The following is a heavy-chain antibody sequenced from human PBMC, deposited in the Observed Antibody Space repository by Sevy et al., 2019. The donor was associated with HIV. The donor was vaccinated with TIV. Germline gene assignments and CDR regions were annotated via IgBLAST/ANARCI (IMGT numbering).Heavy chain of an antibody. J-gene: IGHJ4*02. Sequence: GGSLRLSCAASGFTFSDYYMSWIRQAPGKGLEWVSYISSSGSTIYYADSVKGRFTISRDNAKNSLYLQMNSLRAEETAVYYCARDARLRLGELSLYLFDYWGQGTLVTVSS. CDR3: ARDARLRLGELSLYLFDY. D-gene: IGHD3-16*02. CDR2: ISSSGSTI. CDR1: GFTFSDYY. V-gene: IGHV3-11*01.